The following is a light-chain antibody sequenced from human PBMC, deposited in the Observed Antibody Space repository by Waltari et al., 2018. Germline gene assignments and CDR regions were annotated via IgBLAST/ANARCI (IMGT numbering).Light chain of an antibody. J-gene: IGLJ1*01. V-gene: IGLV1-47*01. Sequence: QSVLTQPPSASETPGQRVTISCSGSNSNLGSNYLYWYQQLPGTAPKLLISRNNQRPSGVPDRFSASKSGTSASLAIDGLRSEDEAVYYCASWDDSHYVFGPGTQVTVL. CDR3: ASWDDSHYV. CDR2: RNN. CDR1: NSNLGSNY.